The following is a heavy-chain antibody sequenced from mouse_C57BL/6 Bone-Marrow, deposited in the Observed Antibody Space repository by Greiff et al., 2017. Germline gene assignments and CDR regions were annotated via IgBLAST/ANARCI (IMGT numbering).Heavy chain of an antibody. V-gene: IGHV1-82*01. CDR2: IYPGDGDT. D-gene: IGHD2-4*01. CDR1: GYAFSSSW. Sequence: QVQLKQSGPELVKPGASVKISCKASGYAFSSSWMNWVKQRPGKGLEWIGRIYPGDGDTNYNGKFKGKATLTADKTSSTAYMQLSSLTYEDSAVYFCARRDYDAMDCWGQGTSVTVSS. J-gene: IGHJ4*01. CDR3: ARRDYDAMDC.